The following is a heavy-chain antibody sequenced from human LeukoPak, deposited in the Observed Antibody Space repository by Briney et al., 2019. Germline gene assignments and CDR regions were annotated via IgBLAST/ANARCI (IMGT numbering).Heavy chain of an antibody. V-gene: IGHV4-59*01. CDR3: AREGSRRLYMDV. Sequence: KASETLSLTCTVSGGSIRSYYWSWIRQPPGKGLEWIGHISYSGTTNYNPSLKSRVTISIDTSKFSLKLSSVTATDTAVYYCAREGSRRLYMDVWGKGTTVTVSS. D-gene: IGHD1-26*01. J-gene: IGHJ6*03. CDR2: ISYSGTT. CDR1: GGSIRSYY.